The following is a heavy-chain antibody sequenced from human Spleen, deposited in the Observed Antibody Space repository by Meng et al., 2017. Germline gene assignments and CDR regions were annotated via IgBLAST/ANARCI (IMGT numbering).Heavy chain of an antibody. V-gene: IGHV3-66*01. CDR3: ARRGVTYCSRTDCRPTWFAP. J-gene: IGHJ5*01. Sequence: GESLKISCVASGFTVNNSYMSWVRQAPGKGLEWVSVIASGGSTYYADSVKGRFTITRDNAKNSLFLQMNSLGAEDTALYYCARRGVTYCSRTDCRPTWFAPWGQGNLVNRLL. D-gene: IGHD2-2*01. CDR1: GFTVNNSY. CDR2: IASGGST.